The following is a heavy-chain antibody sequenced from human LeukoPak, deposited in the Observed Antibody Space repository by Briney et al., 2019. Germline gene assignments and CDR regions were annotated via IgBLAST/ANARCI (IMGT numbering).Heavy chain of an antibody. J-gene: IGHJ6*02. CDR3: ARGGTEIYYYHYGMDV. D-gene: IGHD5-12*01. CDR2: ISYDGSNK. V-gene: IGHV3-30*01. CDR1: GITFNRYA. Sequence: GSLRLSFAASGITFNRYAMHWVRPAPSKGFGWGAGISYDGSNKYYAGSVKGRFTISRDNSKNTLYLQMNSLRVEDTAVYFCARGGTEIYYYHYGMDVWGQGTTVTVSS.